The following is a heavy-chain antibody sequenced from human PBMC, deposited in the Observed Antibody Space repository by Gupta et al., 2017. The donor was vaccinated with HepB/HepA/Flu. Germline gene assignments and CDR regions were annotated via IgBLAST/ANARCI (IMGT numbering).Heavy chain of an antibody. V-gene: IGHV3-7*01. Sequence: EVQLVESGGGLVQPGGSLRLSCAASGFTCSSYWMSWVRQAPGKGLEWVANIKPDGSEKYFVDSVKGRFTISRDNAKNSLYLQMSSLRAEDTAVYYCARDQMGSGSYGWFDPWGQGTLVTVSS. D-gene: IGHD1-26*01. CDR2: IKPDGSEK. CDR1: GFTCSSYW. CDR3: ARDQMGSGSYGWFDP. J-gene: IGHJ5*02.